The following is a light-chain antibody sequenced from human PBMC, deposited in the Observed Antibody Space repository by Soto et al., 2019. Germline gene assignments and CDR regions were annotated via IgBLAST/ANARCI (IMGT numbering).Light chain of an antibody. CDR3: TSWTTSTTLI. J-gene: IGLJ2*01. CDR2: DVN. Sequence: QSVLTQPASVSGSPGQSITISCTGTSSGIGAYNFVSWYQQHPGKAPTLMLYDVNIRPSRVSNRCSGSKSGNTASLTISGLQAADEADYYYTSWTTSTTLIFGGGTQLTVL. CDR1: SSGIGAYNF. V-gene: IGLV2-14*03.